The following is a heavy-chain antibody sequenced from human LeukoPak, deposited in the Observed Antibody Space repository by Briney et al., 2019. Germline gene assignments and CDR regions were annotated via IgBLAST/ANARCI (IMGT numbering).Heavy chain of an antibody. J-gene: IGHJ4*02. CDR3: AKSRGESRGASNY. CDR2: ITGSGAGT. D-gene: IGHD1-26*01. V-gene: IGHV3-23*01. Sequence: GGSLRLSCAGSGFTFINYAMIWVRQAPGKGLEWVAAITGSGAGTYYADSVKGRFTVSRDNSKSTLYLQMNSLRPEDTAVYYCAKSRGESRGASNYWGQGTLVTVSS. CDR1: GFTFINYA.